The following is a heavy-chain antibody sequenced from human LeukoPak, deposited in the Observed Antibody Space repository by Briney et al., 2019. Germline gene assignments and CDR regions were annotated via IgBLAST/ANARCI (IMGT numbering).Heavy chain of an antibody. J-gene: IGHJ3*01. CDR1: RGSMSDDIYY. V-gene: IGHV4-31*03. Sequence: SETLSLTCTVSRGSMSDDIYYWTWVRQVPERGLEWIGNIHYRGSTSYNPSLESRISISVATSRNQFSLRLRSVSVADTAMYYCARGESYSGRPAESLDFWGQGTMVTVSS. CDR2: IHYRGST. D-gene: IGHD6-13*01. CDR3: ARGESYSGRPAESLDF.